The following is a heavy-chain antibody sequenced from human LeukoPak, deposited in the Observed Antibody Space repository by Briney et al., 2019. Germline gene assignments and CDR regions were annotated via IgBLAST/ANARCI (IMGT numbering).Heavy chain of an antibody. V-gene: IGHV4-4*09. CDR2: IYTSGST. D-gene: IGHD1-1*01. J-gene: IGHJ4*02. Sequence: SETLSLTCTVSGGSISSYYWSWIRQPPGKGLEWIGYIYTSGSTNYNPSLKSRITISVDTSKNQFSLKLSSVTAADTAVYYCARHATGRGIDYWGQGTLVTVSS. CDR3: ARHATGRGIDY. CDR1: GGSISSYY.